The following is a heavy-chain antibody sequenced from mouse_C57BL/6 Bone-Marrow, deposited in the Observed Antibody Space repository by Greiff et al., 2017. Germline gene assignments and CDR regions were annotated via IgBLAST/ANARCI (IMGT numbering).Heavy chain of an antibody. J-gene: IGHJ1*03. V-gene: IGHV5-17*01. CDR1: GFTFSDYG. CDR3: ARGEDGYPWYFDV. CDR2: ISRGSSPI. Sequence: DVQLVESGGGLVKPGGSLKLSGAASGFTFSDYGLHWVRRVPERGLAWVAYISRGSSPIYYADTVKGRFSISRDNAKNTLFLQMTSLRSEDTAMYYCARGEDGYPWYFDVWGTGTTVTVSS. D-gene: IGHD2-3*01.